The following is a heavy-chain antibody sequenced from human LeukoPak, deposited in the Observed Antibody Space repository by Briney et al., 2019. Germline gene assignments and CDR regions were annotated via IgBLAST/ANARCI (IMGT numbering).Heavy chain of an antibody. CDR1: GFTFSSYG. D-gene: IGHD3-10*01. CDR2: ISYDGSNK. V-gene: IGHV3-30*18. CDR3: AKDNNYYDSYGY. Sequence: GGSLRLSCAASGFTFSSYGMHWVRQAPGKGLEWVAVISYDGSNKYYADSVKGRFTISRDNSKNTLYLQMNSLRAEDTAVYYCAKDNNYYDSYGYWGQGTLVTVSS. J-gene: IGHJ4*02.